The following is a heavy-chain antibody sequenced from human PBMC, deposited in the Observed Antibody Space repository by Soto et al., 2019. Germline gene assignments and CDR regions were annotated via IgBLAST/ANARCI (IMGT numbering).Heavy chain of an antibody. CDR2: IYPGDSDT. CDR3: VRHDDSRGWYYFDY. CDR1: GYRFTSYW. D-gene: IGHD3-22*01. Sequence: ESLKISCKGSGYRFTSYWIGWVRQMPGKGLEWMGIIYPGDSDTRYNSSFQGQVTISADKSINTAYLQWRSLKASDTAMYYCVRHDDSRGWYYFDYWGQGNLVTVSS. V-gene: IGHV5-51*01. J-gene: IGHJ4*02.